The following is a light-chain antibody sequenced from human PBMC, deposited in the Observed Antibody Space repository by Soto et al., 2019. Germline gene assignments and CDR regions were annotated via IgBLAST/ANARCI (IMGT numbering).Light chain of an antibody. Sequence: DIVMTQSPDSLAVSLGERATINCKSSQSVFYSSNNKNYLTWYQQKPGQPPKLLIYWASTRESGVPDRFSGSGSGTDFTLTISSLQAEVVAVYYRQQYYITPITFGQGTRLEIK. J-gene: IGKJ5*01. CDR3: QQYYITPIT. CDR2: WAS. CDR1: QSVFYSSNNKNY. V-gene: IGKV4-1*01.